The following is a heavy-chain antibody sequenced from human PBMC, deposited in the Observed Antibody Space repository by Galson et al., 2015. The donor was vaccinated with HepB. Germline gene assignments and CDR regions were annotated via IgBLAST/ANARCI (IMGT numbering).Heavy chain of an antibody. CDR2: INTNTGNP. CDR3: ARDSAVRYSSSWDTPDY. CDR1: GYTFTSYA. V-gene: IGHV7-4-1*02. D-gene: IGHD6-13*01. J-gene: IGHJ4*02. Sequence: SVKVSCKASGYTFTSYAMNWVRQAPGQGLEWMGWINTNTGNPTYAQGFTGRFVFSLDTSVSTAYLQISSLKAEDTAVYYCARDSAVRYSSSWDTPDYWGQGTLVTVSS.